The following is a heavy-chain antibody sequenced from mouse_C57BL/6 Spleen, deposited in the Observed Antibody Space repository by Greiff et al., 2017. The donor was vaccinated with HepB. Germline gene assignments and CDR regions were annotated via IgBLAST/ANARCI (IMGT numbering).Heavy chain of an antibody. J-gene: IGHJ1*03. CDR2: ISSGSSTI. D-gene: IGHD1-1*01. CDR3: ATNYYGSSHWYFDV. V-gene: IGHV5-17*01. Sequence: DVKLVESGGGLVKPGGSLKLSCAASGFTFSDYGMHWVRQAPEKGLEWVAYISSGSSTIYYADTVKGRFTISRDNAKNTLFLQMTSLRSEDTAMYYCATNYYGSSHWYFDVWGTGTTVTVSS. CDR1: GFTFSDYG.